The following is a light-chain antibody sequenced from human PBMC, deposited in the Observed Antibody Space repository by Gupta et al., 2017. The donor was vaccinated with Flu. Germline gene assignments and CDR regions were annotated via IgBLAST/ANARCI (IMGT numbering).Light chain of an antibody. CDR2: GSS. J-gene: IGKJ2*01. CDR1: QSVTSRY. V-gene: IGKV3-20*01. Sequence: EIVLTQSPVPLSLSPGERVTLPCRASQSVTSRYLAWYQQKLGPAPRLLIYGSSSRATGTPDRFSGSGSGTDLTLTISRLEPEDFAVYYCQQYGSSPLHTFGQGTKLDIK. CDR3: QQYGSSPLHT.